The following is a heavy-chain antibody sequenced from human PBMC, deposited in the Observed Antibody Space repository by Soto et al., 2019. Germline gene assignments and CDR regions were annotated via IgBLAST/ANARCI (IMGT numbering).Heavy chain of an antibody. D-gene: IGHD3-3*01. CDR2: IYYSGST. J-gene: IGHJ6*02. CDR1: GGSISSGGYY. Sequence: KPSETLSLTCTVSGGSISSGGYYWSWIRHHPGKGLEWIGYIYYSGSTYYNPSLKSRVTISVDTSKNQFSLKLSSVTAADTAVYYCAREKEWLEDNYYYYYGMDVWGQGTTVTVSS. CDR3: AREKEWLEDNYYYYYGMDV. V-gene: IGHV4-31*03.